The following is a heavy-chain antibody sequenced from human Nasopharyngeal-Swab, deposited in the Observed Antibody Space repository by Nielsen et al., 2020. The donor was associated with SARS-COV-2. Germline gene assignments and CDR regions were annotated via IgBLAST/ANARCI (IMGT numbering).Heavy chain of an antibody. CDR2: ITASGANT. D-gene: IGHD3-10*01. CDR3: AKAYSYGSGSSYATFDS. J-gene: IGHJ4*02. Sequence: GESLKISCAASGFTFSNYAMSWVRQAPGKGLEWVSGITASGANTYHADSVKGRFTISRDNSKNMLYLQMISLRADETAVYYCAKAYSYGSGSSYATFDSWGQGTLVTVSS. V-gene: IGHV3-23*01. CDR1: GFTFSNYA.